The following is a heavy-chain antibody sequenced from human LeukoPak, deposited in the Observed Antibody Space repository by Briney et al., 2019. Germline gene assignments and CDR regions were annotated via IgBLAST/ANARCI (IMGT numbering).Heavy chain of an antibody. Sequence: GGSLRLSCAASGFTFSSYGMHWVRQAPGKGLEWVAVISYDGSNKYYADSVKGRFTISRDNVKNSLYLQMNSLRDEDTAVYYCARERGGISWYFGGAFDMWGQGTMVTVSS. D-gene: IGHD6-13*01. CDR1: GFTFSSYG. CDR3: ARERGGISWYFGGAFDM. CDR2: ISYDGSNK. V-gene: IGHV3-30*03. J-gene: IGHJ3*02.